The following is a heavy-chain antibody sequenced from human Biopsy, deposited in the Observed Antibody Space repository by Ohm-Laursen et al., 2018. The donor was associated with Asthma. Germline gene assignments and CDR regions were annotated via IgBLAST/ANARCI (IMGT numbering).Heavy chain of an antibody. V-gene: IGHV3-74*01. J-gene: IGHJ4*02. D-gene: IGHD2-2*01. CDR3: AREGHEYCSSTSCASFDY. Sequence: SLRLSCAASGFTISTYWMHWVRQAPGKGLVWVSRISSDGRSTHYADSVKGRFTISRDNSKNTLYLQMNSLRAEDTAVYYCAREGHEYCSSTSCASFDYWGQGTLVTVSS. CDR1: GFTISTYW. CDR2: ISSDGRST.